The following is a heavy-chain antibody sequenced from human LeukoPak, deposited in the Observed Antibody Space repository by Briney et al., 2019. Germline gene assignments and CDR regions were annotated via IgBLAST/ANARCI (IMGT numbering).Heavy chain of an antibody. CDR2: ISSSSSYI. Sequence: GGSLRLSCAASGFTFSSYSMNWVRQAPGKGLEWVSSISSSSSYIYYADSVKGRFTISRDNAKNSLYLQMNSLRAEDTAVYYCARSSKGLDAFDIWGQGTMVTVSS. CDR3: ARSSKGLDAFDI. V-gene: IGHV3-21*01. J-gene: IGHJ3*02. CDR1: GFTFSSYS.